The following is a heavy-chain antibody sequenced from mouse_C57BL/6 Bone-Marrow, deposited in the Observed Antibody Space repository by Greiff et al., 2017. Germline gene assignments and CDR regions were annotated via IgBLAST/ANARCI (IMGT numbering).Heavy chain of an antibody. Sequence: QVQLQQPGAELVMPGASVKLSCKASGYTFTSYWMHWVKQRPGQGLEWIGEIDPSDSYTNYNQKFKGKSTLTVDNSSSTAYMQLSSLTSEDSAVYYCARERLSGYFDVWGTGTTVTVSS. J-gene: IGHJ1*03. V-gene: IGHV1-69*01. CDR3: ARERLSGYFDV. CDR2: IDPSDSYT. CDR1: GYTFTSYW. D-gene: IGHD2-2*01.